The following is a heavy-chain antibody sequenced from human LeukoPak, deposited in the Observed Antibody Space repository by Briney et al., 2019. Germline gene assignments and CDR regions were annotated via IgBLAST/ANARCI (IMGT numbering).Heavy chain of an antibody. J-gene: IGHJ5*02. D-gene: IGHD6-25*01. CDR1: GGSISSYY. Sequence: TSETLSLTCTVSGGSISSYYWAWIRHPPGKGLEWIGSVYYSGSTDYNPSVKSRVTISVDTSKNQFSLKLSSVTAADTAVYYCAREAYLSIAAAGDFDPWGQGTLVTVSS. CDR3: AREAYLSIAAAGDFDP. V-gene: IGHV4-39*07. CDR2: VYYSGST.